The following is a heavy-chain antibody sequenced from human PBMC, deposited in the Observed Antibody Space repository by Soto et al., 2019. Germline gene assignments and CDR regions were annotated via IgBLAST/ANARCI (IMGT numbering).Heavy chain of an antibody. CDR1: GFTFSSYG. J-gene: IGHJ4*02. CDR3: AKHNGNYGFDF. CDR2: MSGTGGRT. D-gene: IGHD4-4*01. V-gene: IGHV3-23*01. Sequence: EVQLLESGGGLVQPGGSLRVSCAASGFTFSSYGMSWVRQAPGKGLEWVSAMSGTGGRTYYADSVKGRLTISRDSSKNTLYLQMNSLRVEDTAIYYGAKHNGNYGFDFWGQGSLVTISS.